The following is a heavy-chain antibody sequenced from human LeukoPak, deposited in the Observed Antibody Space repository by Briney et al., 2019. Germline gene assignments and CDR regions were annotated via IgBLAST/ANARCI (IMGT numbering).Heavy chain of an antibody. CDR2: IYTSGST. V-gene: IGHV4-4*07. J-gene: IGHJ6*03. CDR1: GGSISSYY. D-gene: IGHD4-23*01. Sequence: SETLSLTCTVSGGSISSYYWSWIRRPAGKGLEWIGRIYTSGSTNYNPSLKSRVTMSVDTSKNQFSLKLSSVTAADTAVYYCATSTVVTPDYYYYYMDVWGKGTTVTVSS. CDR3: ATSTVVTPDYYYYYMDV.